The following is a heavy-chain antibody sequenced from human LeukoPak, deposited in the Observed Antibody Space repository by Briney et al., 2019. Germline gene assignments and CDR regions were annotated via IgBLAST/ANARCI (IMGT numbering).Heavy chain of an antibody. D-gene: IGHD4-17*01. CDR3: AKELYGDPFGKIDY. CDR2: ISGSGGTT. CDR1: GFTFNNYG. V-gene: IGHV3-23*01. Sequence: GGSLRLSCVASGFTFNNYGLHWVRQAPGKGLEWVSLISGSGGTTYYADSVKGRFTISRDNSKNTLYLQMNSLRAEDTAVYYCAKELYGDPFGKIDYWGQGTLVTVSS. J-gene: IGHJ4*02.